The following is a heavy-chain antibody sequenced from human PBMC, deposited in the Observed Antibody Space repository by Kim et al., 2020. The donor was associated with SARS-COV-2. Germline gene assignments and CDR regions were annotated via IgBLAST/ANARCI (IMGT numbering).Heavy chain of an antibody. V-gene: IGHV3-43*01. J-gene: IGHJ5*02. D-gene: IGHD6-13*01. Sequence: YADSVKGRFTISRDNSKNSLYLQMNSLRTEDTALYYCAKDSSSWYSWFDPWGQGTLVTVSS. CDR3: AKDSSSWYSWFDP.